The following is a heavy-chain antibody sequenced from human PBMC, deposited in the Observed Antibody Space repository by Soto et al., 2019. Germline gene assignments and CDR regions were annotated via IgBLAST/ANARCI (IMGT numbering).Heavy chain of an antibody. Sequence: QLQLQESGPGLVKPSETLSLTCTVSGGSISSSSYYWGWIRQPPGKGLEWIGSIYYSGSTYYNPSLKSRVTISVDTSKNQFSLKLSSVTAADTAVYYCARRFYGDYGAYYYGMDVWGQGTTVTVSS. V-gene: IGHV4-39*01. D-gene: IGHD4-17*01. CDR1: GGSISSSSYY. CDR2: IYYSGST. CDR3: ARRFYGDYGAYYYGMDV. J-gene: IGHJ6*02.